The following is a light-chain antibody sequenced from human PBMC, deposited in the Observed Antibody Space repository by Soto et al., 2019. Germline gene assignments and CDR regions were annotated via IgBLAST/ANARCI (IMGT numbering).Light chain of an antibody. V-gene: IGKV3-15*01. CDR2: GAS. Sequence: EIVMTQSPATLSVSPGERATVSCRASQSVSSNFAWYQQKPGQAPRLLIYGASTRATGIPARFSGSGSGTEFTLTIGSLQSEDCAVYYCQQYNNWPRTFGKGTKLEIK. CDR3: QQYNNWPRT. CDR1: QSVSSN. J-gene: IGKJ2*01.